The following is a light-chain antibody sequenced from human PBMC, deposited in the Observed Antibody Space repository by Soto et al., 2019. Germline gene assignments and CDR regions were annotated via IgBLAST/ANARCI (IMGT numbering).Light chain of an antibody. Sequence: DVVMTQSPLSLPVTLGQPASISCRSSQGLLHSNGDTFLSWFQQRPGQSPRRLTYQVSNRDSGVPDRFSGSGSGTDLTLTISRVEAEDVGIYYCMQGTHWPYTFGQGTKLEI. CDR1: QGLLHSNGDTF. CDR2: QVS. CDR3: MQGTHWPYT. J-gene: IGKJ2*01. V-gene: IGKV2-30*02.